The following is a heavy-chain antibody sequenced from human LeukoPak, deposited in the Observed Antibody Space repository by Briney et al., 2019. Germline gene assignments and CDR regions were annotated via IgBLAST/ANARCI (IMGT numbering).Heavy chain of an antibody. Sequence: SETLSLTCAVYGGSFSGYYWSWIRQPPGKGLEWIGEINHSGSTNYNPSLKSRVTISVDTSKNQFSLRLSSVTAADTAVYYCASRSTSGSGSYLYWGQGTLVTVSS. D-gene: IGHD3-10*01. CDR3: ASRSTSGSGSYLY. J-gene: IGHJ4*02. CDR1: GGSFSGYY. CDR2: INHSGST. V-gene: IGHV4-34*01.